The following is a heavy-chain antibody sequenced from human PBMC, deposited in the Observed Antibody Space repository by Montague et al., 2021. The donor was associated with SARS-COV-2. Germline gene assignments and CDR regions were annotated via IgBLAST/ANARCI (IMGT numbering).Heavy chain of an antibody. CDR2: TYYRSNWSH. CDR3: VRDHDQVFDY. CDR1: GDSVSTKLSA. D-gene: IGHD1-1*01. J-gene: IGHJ4*02. V-gene: IGHV6-1*01. Sequence: CAISGDSVSTKLSAWNWIRQSPSRGLEWLGRTYYRSNWSHDYALSVKSRIIVNPDTSKNQFSLQLNSVTPEDTAVYYCVRDHDQVFDYWGEGTLVTVSS.